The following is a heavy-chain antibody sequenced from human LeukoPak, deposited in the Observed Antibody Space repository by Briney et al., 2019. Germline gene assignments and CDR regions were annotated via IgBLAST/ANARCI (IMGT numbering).Heavy chain of an antibody. D-gene: IGHD3-10*01. J-gene: IGHJ5*02. CDR1: GGSISSGSCY. CDR2: IYTSGST. CDR3: ARDYYYGSGSYYNWFGP. Sequence: SETLSLTCTVSGGSISSGSCYWSWLRQPAGKGLEWIGRIYTSGSTNYNPSLKSRVTISVDTSKNQFSLKLSSVTAADTAVYYCARDYYYGSGSYYNWFGPWGQGTLVTVSS. V-gene: IGHV4-61*02.